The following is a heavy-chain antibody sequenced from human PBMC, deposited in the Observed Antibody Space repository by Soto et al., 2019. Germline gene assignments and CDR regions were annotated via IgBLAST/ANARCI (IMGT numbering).Heavy chain of an antibody. CDR2: MNPNSGNT. Sequence: RASVKVSCKASGYTFTSYDINWVRQATGQGLEWMGWMNPNSGNTCYAQKFQGRVTMTRNTSISTAYMELSSLRSEDTAVYYCARVGTVTTEIDYYYGMDVWGQGTTVPVS. CDR3: ARVGTVTTEIDYYYGMDV. CDR1: GYTFTSYD. D-gene: IGHD4-17*01. J-gene: IGHJ6*02. V-gene: IGHV1-8*01.